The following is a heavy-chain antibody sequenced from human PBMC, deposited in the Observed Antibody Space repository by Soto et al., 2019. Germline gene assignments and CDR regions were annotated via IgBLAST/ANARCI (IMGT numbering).Heavy chain of an antibody. V-gene: IGHV3-23*01. CDR3: SKANWVLYCTNGVCYTDAFDI. CDR2: ISGSGGST. J-gene: IGHJ3*02. Sequence: VGSLRLSCAASGFTFSSYAMSWVRQAPGKGLEWVSAISGSGGSTYYADSVKGRFTISRDNSKNTLYLQMNSLRAEDTAVYYCSKANWVLYCTNGVCYTDAFDIWGQGTMVTVSS. CDR1: GFTFSSYA. D-gene: IGHD2-8*01.